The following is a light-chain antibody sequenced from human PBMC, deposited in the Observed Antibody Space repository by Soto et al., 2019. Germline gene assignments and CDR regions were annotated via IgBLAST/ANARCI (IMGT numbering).Light chain of an antibody. J-gene: IGKJ1*01. Sequence: EIVLTQSPATLSLSPGERATISCRASQNVANYLDWYQQKPGQAPRLLIYESSNRDTGIAARFSRSGSGTEFTLTISSLQPDDFATYYCQHYNSYSEEFGQGTKVDIK. CDR3: QHYNSYSEE. CDR1: QNVANY. V-gene: IGKV3-11*01. CDR2: ESS.